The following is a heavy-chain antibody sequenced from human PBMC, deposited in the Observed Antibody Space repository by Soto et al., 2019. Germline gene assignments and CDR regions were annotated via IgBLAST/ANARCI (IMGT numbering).Heavy chain of an antibody. J-gene: IGHJ5*02. D-gene: IGHD3-10*01. CDR2: IYHSGST. CDR3: ARGVVRGVISWFDP. Sequence: SETLSLTCAVSGGSISSGGYSWSWIRQPPGKGLEWIGYIYHSGSTYYNPSLKSRVTISVDRSKNQFSLKLSSVTAADTAVYYCARGVVRGVISWFDPWGQATLLTLSS. V-gene: IGHV4-30-2*01. CDR1: GGSISSGGYS.